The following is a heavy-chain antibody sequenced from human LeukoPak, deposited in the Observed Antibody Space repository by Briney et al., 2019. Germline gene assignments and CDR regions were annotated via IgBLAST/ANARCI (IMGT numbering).Heavy chain of an antibody. J-gene: IGHJ4*01. V-gene: IGHV3-30*02. D-gene: IGHD2-8*01. CDR1: GFIFSTYG. CDR2: IRHDGSIK. CDR3: AKKMPGNGVRLDY. Sequence: GGSLRLSCAASGFIFSTYGMYWVRQAPGKGLEWVAFIRHDGSIKNYADSVKGRSTISRDNSKNTLYLQMDSLKEEDTAVYYCAKKMPGNGVRLDYWGHGTLLTVSS.